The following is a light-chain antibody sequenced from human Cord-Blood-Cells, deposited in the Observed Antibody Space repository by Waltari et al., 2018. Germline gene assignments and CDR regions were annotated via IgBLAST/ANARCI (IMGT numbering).Light chain of an antibody. CDR2: AAA. CDR1: QGISSY. V-gene: IGKV1-9*01. CDR3: QQLNSYPYT. J-gene: IGKJ2*01. Sequence: DIQLTQSPSFLSASVGARATITCPASQGISSYLAWYQQKPRKSPKLLIYAAATLQSGVPSRFSGSGSGTEFTLTISSLQPEDFATYYCQQLNSYPYTFGQGTKLEIK.